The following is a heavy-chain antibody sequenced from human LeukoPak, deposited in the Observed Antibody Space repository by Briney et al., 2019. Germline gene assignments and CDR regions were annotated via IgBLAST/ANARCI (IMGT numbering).Heavy chain of an antibody. D-gene: IGHD2-2*01. Sequence: GGSLRLSCAASGFTFSSYAMSWVRQAPGKGLEGVSAISGRWGSTYCADSVEGRFTISRENSKNTLYLQMNSLRDEDPAVYYCAKAPGVVPAASDYWGQGTLVTVSS. CDR3: AKAPGVVPAASDY. CDR2: ISGRWGST. V-gene: IGHV3-23*01. CDR1: GFTFSSYA. J-gene: IGHJ4*02.